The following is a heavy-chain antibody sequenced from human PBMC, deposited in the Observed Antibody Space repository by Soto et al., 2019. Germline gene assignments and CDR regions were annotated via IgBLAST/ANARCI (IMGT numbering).Heavy chain of an antibody. CDR1: GGSISSYY. D-gene: IGHD3-9*01. J-gene: IGHJ4*02. CDR2: IYYSGST. Sequence: SETLSLTCTVSGGSISSYYWSWIRQPPGKGLEWIGYIYYSGSTNYNPSLKSRVTISVDTSKNQFSLKLSSVTAADTAVYYCARGPNKIFSYYDILTGYPHWGQGTLVTVSS. CDR3: ARGPNKIFSYYDILTGYPH. V-gene: IGHV4-59*12.